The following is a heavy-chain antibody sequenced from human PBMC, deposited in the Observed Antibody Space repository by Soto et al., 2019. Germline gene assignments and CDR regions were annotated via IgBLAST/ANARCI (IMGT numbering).Heavy chain of an antibody. D-gene: IGHD3-22*01. Sequence: GASVKVSCKASGYTFNDYYMHWVRQAPGQGLEWMGWINPNNGGTNHAQKFQGRVTMTRATSITTAYMELSRLRSDDTAVYYCARDSKNYYDSSGYYHEENWFDPWGQGTLVTVSS. V-gene: IGHV1-2*02. J-gene: IGHJ5*02. CDR3: ARDSKNYYDSSGYYHEENWFDP. CDR2: INPNNGGT. CDR1: GYTFNDYY.